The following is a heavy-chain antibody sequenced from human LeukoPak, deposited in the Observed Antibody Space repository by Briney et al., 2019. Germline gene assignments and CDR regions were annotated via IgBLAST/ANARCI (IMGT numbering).Heavy chain of an antibody. CDR1: GFTVSSKY. CDR2: IYSGGST. CDR3: TRSGYRHPYHFDS. V-gene: IGHV3-53*01. Sequence: GGSLRLSCAASGFTVSSKYMSWVRQAPGKGLEWVSTIYSGGSTYYADSVKGRFTISRDNSKNTLYLQMNSLRVEDTAIYYCTRSGYRHPYHFDSWGQGTLVTVSS. D-gene: IGHD3-22*01. J-gene: IGHJ4*02.